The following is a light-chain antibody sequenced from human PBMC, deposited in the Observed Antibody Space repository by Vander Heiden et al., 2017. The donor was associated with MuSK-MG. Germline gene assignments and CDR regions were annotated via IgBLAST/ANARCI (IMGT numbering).Light chain of an antibody. J-gene: IGKJ3*01. CDR3: QRRNSYPFT. Sequence: IQLTHSPFSLPPSVVDRVTITCRASQGISSYLAWYQQNPGKAPKLLIYAASTLKSGVASRFSGSGSGTDFTLTISILHAEDFATYCCQRRNSYPFTFGPGTKVDIK. V-gene: IGKV1-9*01. CDR2: AAS. CDR1: QGISSY.